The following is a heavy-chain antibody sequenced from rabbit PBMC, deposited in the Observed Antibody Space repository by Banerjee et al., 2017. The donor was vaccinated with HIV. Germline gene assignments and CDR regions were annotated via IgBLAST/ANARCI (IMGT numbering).Heavy chain of an antibody. Sequence: QQQLEESGGGLVKPEGSLTLTCTASGFTISSSYWICWVRQAPGKGLGWIACIYAGSSVYTYYASWAKGRFTISKTSSTTVTLQMTSLTAADTATYFCARGADYTFNLWGQGTLVTVS. V-gene: IGHV1S45*01. CDR2: IYAGSSVYT. D-gene: IGHD8-1*01. CDR1: GFTISSSYW. J-gene: IGHJ4*01. CDR3: ARGADYTFNL.